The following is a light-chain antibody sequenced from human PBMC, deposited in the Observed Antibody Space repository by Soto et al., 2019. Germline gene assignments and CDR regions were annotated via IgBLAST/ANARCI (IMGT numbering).Light chain of an antibody. CDR2: EVS. CDR3: SSYAGSNNFV. V-gene: IGLV2-14*01. CDR1: SSDVGGYNY. J-gene: IGLJ1*01. Sequence: QSALTQPASVSGSPGQSITISCTGTSSDVGGYNYVSWYQHHPGKAPKLMIYEVSNRPSGVSYRFSGSKSGNTASLTISGLQAEDEADYYCSSYAGSNNFVFGSGTKLTVL.